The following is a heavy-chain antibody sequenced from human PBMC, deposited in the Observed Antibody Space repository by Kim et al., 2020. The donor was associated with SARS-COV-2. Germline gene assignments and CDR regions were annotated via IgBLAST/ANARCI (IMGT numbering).Heavy chain of an antibody. J-gene: IGHJ4*02. Sequence: YNPPLQRRVSLSVDTSKNQFSLKLSSVTAADTAVYYCARHRAGTYLFSYWGQGTLVTVSS. D-gene: IGHD6-13*01. V-gene: IGHV4-39*01. CDR3: ARHRAGTYLFSY.